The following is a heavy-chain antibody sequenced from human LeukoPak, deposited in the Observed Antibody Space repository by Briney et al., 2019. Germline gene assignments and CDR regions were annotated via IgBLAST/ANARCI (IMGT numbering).Heavy chain of an antibody. J-gene: IGHJ4*02. V-gene: IGHV1-18*04. CDR3: ARGGVSSGWYGSYFDY. CDR2: ISAYNYNT. D-gene: IGHD6-19*01. Sequence: ASVKVSCKASGYTFTSYGISWVRQAPGQGLECMGWISAYNYNTNYAQKLQGRVTMTTNTSTSTAYMELRRLRYDDAAVYYCARGGVSSGWYGSYFDYWGQGTLVTVSS. CDR1: GYTFTSYG.